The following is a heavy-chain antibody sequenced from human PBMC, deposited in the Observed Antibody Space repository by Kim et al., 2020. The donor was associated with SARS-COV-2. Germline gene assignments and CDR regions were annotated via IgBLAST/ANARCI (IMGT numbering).Heavy chain of an antibody. CDR2: ISGSGGTT. CDR3: AKPPPAYDNGWYTYHFDY. V-gene: IGHV3-23*01. CDR1: GFTFSTYA. D-gene: IGHD6-19*01. Sequence: GGSLRLSCAASGFTFSTYAMNWVRQAPGKGLQWVSTISGSGGTTYYADSVKGRFTISRDNSKSTLYLQMNSLRAEDTAIYYCAKPPPAYDNGWYTYHFDYWGQGSLVIVSS. J-gene: IGHJ4*02.